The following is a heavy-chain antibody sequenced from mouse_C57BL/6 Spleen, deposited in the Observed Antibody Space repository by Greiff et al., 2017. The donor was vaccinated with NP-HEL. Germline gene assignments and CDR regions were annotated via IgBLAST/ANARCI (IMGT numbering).Heavy chain of an antibody. CDR1: GYNFTEYT. V-gene: IGHV1-62-2*01. CDR2: FYPGSGSI. Sequence: QVQLKQSGAELVKPGASVKLSCKASGYNFTEYTIHWVKQRSGQGLEWIGWFYPGSGSIKYNEKFKDKATLTADKSSSTVYMELSRLTSEDSAVYFCARHEGGIYYDYDRGYFDYWGQGTTLTVSS. D-gene: IGHD2-4*01. J-gene: IGHJ2*01. CDR3: ARHEGGIYYDYDRGYFDY.